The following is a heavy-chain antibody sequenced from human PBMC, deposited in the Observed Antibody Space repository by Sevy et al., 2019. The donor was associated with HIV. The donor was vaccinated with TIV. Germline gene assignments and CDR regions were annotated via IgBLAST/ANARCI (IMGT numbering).Heavy chain of an antibody. CDR2: FSFGCGRI. CDR3: AREGCTQPHDY. Sequence: GGSLRLSCAASGFTFAEYSMSWVRQAPGKGLEWVSTFSFGCGRINYADSVKGRFTISRDDSKNTLFLQMNSLRAEDMATYFCAREGCTQPHDYWGQGTLVTVSS. V-gene: IGHV3-23*01. J-gene: IGHJ4*02. D-gene: IGHD2-8*01. CDR1: GFTFAEYS.